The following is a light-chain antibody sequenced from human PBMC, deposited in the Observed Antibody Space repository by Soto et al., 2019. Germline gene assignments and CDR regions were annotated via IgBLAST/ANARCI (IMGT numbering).Light chain of an antibody. V-gene: IGKV1-39*01. CDR1: QSVKNY. CDR3: QQSYSSPLT. Sequence: DIQMTQSPSSLSASVGDRITISCRASQSVKNYLIWYQQKPGEAPNLLIYATSSLQSGVPSRFSGSGGGTDFTLTINNLQPEDFATYYCQQSYSSPLTFGGGTKVEIK. CDR2: ATS. J-gene: IGKJ4*01.